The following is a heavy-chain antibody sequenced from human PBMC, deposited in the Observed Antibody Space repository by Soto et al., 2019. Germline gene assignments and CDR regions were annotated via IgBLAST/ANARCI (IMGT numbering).Heavy chain of an antibody. D-gene: IGHD6-19*01. CDR3: AKDHIRAAGTWDY. V-gene: IGHV3-9*01. CDR1: GFTFDDYA. Sequence: PGGSLRLSCAASGFTFDDYAMHWVRQAPGKGLEWVSGISWNSGSIGYADSVKGRFTISRDNAKNSLYLQMNSLRAEDTALYYCAKDHIRAAGTWDYWGQGTLVTVSS. CDR2: ISWNSGSI. J-gene: IGHJ4*02.